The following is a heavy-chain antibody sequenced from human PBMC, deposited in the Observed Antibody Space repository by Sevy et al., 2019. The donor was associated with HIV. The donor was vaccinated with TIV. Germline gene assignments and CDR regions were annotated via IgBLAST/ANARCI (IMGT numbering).Heavy chain of an antibody. V-gene: IGHV2-5*01. Sequence: SGPTLVKPTQTLTLTCTFSGFSLSTSGVGGGWIRQPPGKALKWLALINCNDDKRYSPSLKSRLTITKDTSKNQVVLTMTNMDPVDTATYYCAHTPIGYCSSTSCPHGKYFDYWGQGTLVTVSS. CDR1: GFSLSTSGVG. CDR2: INCNDDK. J-gene: IGHJ4*02. D-gene: IGHD2-2*01. CDR3: AHTPIGYCSSTSCPHGKYFDY.